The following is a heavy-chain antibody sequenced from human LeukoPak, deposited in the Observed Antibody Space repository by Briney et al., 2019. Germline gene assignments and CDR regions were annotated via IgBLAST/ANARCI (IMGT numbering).Heavy chain of an antibody. J-gene: IGHJ4*02. CDR3: AREPYYYDSSGYYSFDY. V-gene: IGHV3-48*01. CDR1: GFTFSSYA. CDR2: ISSSSSTI. D-gene: IGHD3-22*01. Sequence: GGSLRLSCAASGFTFSSYAMSWVRQAPGKGLEWVSYISSSSSTIYYADSVKGRFTISRDNAKNSLYLQMNSLRAEDTAVYYCAREPYYYDSSGYYSFDYWGQGTLVTVSS.